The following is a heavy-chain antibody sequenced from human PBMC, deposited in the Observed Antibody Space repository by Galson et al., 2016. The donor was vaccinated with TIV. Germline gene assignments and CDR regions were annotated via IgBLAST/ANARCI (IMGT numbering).Heavy chain of an antibody. J-gene: IGHJ4*02. CDR1: GDTFTNYA. CDR2: IIPIFRTP. CDR3: ARGGKDQFHYFFDY. D-gene: IGHD4-23*01. Sequence: SVKVSCKASGDTFTNYALNWVRQAPGQGLEWLGGIIPIFRTPKSAQNFQGRITISTDAPTSTIYMELSSLRSEDTAVNYCARGGKDQFHYFFDYWGQGTLVTVSS. V-gene: IGHV1-69*05.